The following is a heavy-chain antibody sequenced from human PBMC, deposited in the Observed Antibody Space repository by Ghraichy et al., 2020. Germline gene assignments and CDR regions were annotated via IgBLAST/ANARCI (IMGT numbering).Heavy chain of an antibody. CDR1: GDSVSSNSVT. CDR3: ARVRWGAEEAYDI. Sequence: SQTLSLTCAISGDSVSSNSVTWNWIRQSPSRGLEWLGRTYYRSKWYNDYAVSVKSRITFNADTSKNQFSLQLNSVTPEDTAVYYCARVRWGAEEAYDIWGQGTVVSVSS. V-gene: IGHV6-1*01. CDR2: TYYRSKWYN. J-gene: IGHJ3*02. D-gene: IGHD1-26*01.